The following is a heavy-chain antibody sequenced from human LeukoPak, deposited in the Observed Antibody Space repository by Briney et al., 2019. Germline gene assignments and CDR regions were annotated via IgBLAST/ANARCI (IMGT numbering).Heavy chain of an antibody. D-gene: IGHD2-2*02. Sequence: GGSLRLSCAASGFTFSSYGMHWVRQAPGKGLEWVAFIRYDGSNKYYADSVKGRFTISRDNSKNTLYLQMNSLRAEDTAVYYCLDKPYRSSTSCYTEDPWGQGTLVTVSS. J-gene: IGHJ5*02. CDR1: GFTFSSYG. V-gene: IGHV3-30*02. CDR2: IRYDGSNK. CDR3: LDKPYRSSTSCYTEDP.